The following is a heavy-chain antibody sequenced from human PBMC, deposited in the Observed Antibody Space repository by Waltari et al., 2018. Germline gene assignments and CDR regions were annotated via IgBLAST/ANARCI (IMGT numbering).Heavy chain of an antibody. V-gene: IGHV1-3*01. CDR1: GYSFSSYA. J-gene: IGHJ6*02. CDR2: INPASGHT. CDR3: ARDEISAAGSLYYYYGLDV. D-gene: IGHD6-13*01. Sequence: QVQLVQSGAEVMKPGASMKISCQTSGYSFSSYAIHWVRQAHGQRLEWVGWINPASGHTKYSQKFEGRVTITSDTCADTVYMELTSLTSEDTAVFYCARDEISAAGSLYYYYGLDVWGQGTPVTVS.